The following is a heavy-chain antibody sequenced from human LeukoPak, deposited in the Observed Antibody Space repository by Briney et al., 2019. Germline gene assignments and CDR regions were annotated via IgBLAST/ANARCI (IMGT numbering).Heavy chain of an antibody. CDR2: IYYSGST. CDR3: ARGSRIRYYYYYYMDV. D-gene: IGHD2-21*01. J-gene: IGHJ6*03. CDR1: GGSISSHY. Sequence: PSETLSLTCTVSGGSISSHYWSWIRQPPGKGLEWIGYIYYSGSTNYNPSLKSRVTISVDTSKNQFSLKLSSVTAAGTAVYYCARGSRIRYYYYYYMDVWGKGTTVTVSS. V-gene: IGHV4-59*11.